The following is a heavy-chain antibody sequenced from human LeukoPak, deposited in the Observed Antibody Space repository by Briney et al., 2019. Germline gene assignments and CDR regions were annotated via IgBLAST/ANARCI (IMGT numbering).Heavy chain of an antibody. CDR1: GGSISSSSYY. CDR3: ARMFSYSGLAGSDY. D-gene: IGHD6-6*01. V-gene: IGHV4-39*01. J-gene: IGHJ4*02. Sequence: PSETLSLTCTVSGGSISSSSYYWGWIRQPPGKGLEWIGIIFYTGSTYYSPSLKSRLTISVDTSKNQFSLKLSSVTAADTAVYYCARMFSYSGLAGSDYSGQGTLVTVSS. CDR2: IFYTGST.